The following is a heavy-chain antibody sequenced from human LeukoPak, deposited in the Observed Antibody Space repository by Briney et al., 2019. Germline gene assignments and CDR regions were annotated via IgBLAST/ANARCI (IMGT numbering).Heavy chain of an antibody. CDR1: GGSISSGDYY. CDR3: ARVSLVCQCVDY. D-gene: IGHD3-10*02. Sequence: SETLSLTCTVSGGSISSGDYYWSWIRQPPGKGLEWIGYIYYSGSTDYNPSLKSRITISVDTSKNQFSLRLSSVTAADTAVYYCARVSLVCQCVDYWGQGILVTVSS. V-gene: IGHV4-30-4*01. J-gene: IGHJ4*02. CDR2: IYYSGST.